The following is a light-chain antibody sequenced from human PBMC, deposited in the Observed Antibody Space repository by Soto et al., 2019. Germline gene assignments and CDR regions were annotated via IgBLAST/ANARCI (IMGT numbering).Light chain of an antibody. CDR1: QSVLYSSNNKNY. V-gene: IGKV4-1*01. Sequence: DIVMTQSPDSLAVSLGERATINCKSSQSVLYSSNNKNYLAWYQQKPGQPPKLLIYWASTRESGVPDRFSGSGSGTDCPLTISSLQAEDVAVYYCQQYEVGQGTKVDSK. J-gene: IGKJ1*01. CDR2: WAS. CDR3: QQYE.